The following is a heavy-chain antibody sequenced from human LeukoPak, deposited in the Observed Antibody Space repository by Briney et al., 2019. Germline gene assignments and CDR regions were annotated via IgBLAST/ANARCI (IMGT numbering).Heavy chain of an antibody. CDR2: IYSGGST. D-gene: IGHD2/OR15-2a*01. V-gene: IGHV3-66*01. CDR1: GFTVSSNY. CDR3: ARDEPSPDSTDLDY. Sequence: PGGSLRLSCAASGFTVSSNYMTWVRQAPGKGLEWVSVIYSGGSTYYADSVEGRFTISRDNSKNTLYLQMNSLRAEDTAVYYCARDEPSPDSTDLDYWGQGTLVTVSS. J-gene: IGHJ4*02.